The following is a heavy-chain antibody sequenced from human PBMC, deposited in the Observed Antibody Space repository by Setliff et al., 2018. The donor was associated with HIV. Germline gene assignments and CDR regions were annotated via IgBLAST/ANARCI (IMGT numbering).Heavy chain of an antibody. Sequence: HPGGSLRLSCAPSGFTFGSYAMSWVRQAPGKGLEWVSVISGSGDSTFYADSLKGRFTISRDNSKNTLYLQMNSLRAEDTAVYYCAKDTEGYYDSSGYINPYFDYWGQGTVVTVSS. J-gene: IGHJ4*02. V-gene: IGHV3-23*01. CDR2: ISGSGDST. CDR3: AKDTEGYYDSSGYINPYFDY. D-gene: IGHD3-22*01. CDR1: GFTFGSYA.